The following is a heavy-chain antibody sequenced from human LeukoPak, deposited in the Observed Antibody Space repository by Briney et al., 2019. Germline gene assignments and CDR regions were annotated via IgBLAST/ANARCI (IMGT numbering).Heavy chain of an antibody. CDR3: VKARMPHCGTDCLES. D-gene: IGHD2-21*02. CDR1: GFTFSNYG. CDR2: IRGSGGGT. V-gene: IGHV3-23*01. J-gene: IGHJ4*02. Sequence: GESLRLYCAASGFTFSNYGMSWVRQAPGKGLEWVSVIRGSGGGTYYADSVKGRFTISRDNSKNTVYLQMNSLRAEDTAVYYCVKARMPHCGTDCLESWGQGTLVTVSS.